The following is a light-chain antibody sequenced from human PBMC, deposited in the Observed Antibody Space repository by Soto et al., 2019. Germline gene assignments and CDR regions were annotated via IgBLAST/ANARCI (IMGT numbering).Light chain of an antibody. CDR2: GAS. V-gene: IGKV3-15*01. CDR3: QQYNKWPIT. CDR1: QSVSSN. J-gene: IGKJ5*01. Sequence: DIVMTQSPATLPVSPGERATLSCRASQSVSSNLAWYQQKPGQAPRFLIYGASTRATGIPARFSGSGSGTEFTLTISSLQSEDSAFYYCQQYNKWPITFGQGTRLEIK.